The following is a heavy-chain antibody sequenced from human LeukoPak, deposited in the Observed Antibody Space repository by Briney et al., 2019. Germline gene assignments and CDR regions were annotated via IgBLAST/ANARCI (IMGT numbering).Heavy chain of an antibody. CDR3: TRGGTTVTY. V-gene: IGHV3-49*04. CDR1: GFTFGDYA. Sequence: GRSLRLSCTASGFTFGDYAMSWVRQAPGKGLEWVGFIRSKAYGGTTEYAASVKGRFTISRDDSKSIAYLQMNSLKTEDTAVYYCTRGGTTVTYWGQGTLVTVSS. J-gene: IGHJ4*02. CDR2: IRSKAYGGTT. D-gene: IGHD4-17*01.